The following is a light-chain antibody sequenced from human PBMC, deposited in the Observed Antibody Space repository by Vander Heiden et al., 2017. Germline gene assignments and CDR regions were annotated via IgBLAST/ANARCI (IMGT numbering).Light chain of an antibody. CDR3: AAWDDILNGWV. J-gene: IGLJ3*02. CDR1: SSNIGSNT. V-gene: IGLV1-44*01. CDR2: SNN. Sequence: QSVLTQPPSASGTPGPRVTIPCSGSSSNIGSNTVNWYQQLPGTAPKLLIYSNNQRPSGVPDRFSGSKSGTSASLAISGLQSEDEADYYCAAWDDILNGWVFGGGTKLTVL.